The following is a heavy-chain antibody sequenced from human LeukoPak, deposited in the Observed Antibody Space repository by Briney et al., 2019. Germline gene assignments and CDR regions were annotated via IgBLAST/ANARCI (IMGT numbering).Heavy chain of an antibody. CDR1: GFTVSSNS. CDR2: IYSAGST. CDR3: ARVRTGAYPAGAFDI. D-gene: IGHD1-26*01. J-gene: IGHJ3*02. V-gene: IGHV3-53*01. Sequence: PGGSLRLSCTVSGFTVSSNSMSWVRQAPGKGLEWVSFIYSAGSTHYSDSVKGRFTISIDNSKNTLYLQMNSLRVEDTAVYYCARVRTGAYPAGAFDIWGQGTMVTVSS.